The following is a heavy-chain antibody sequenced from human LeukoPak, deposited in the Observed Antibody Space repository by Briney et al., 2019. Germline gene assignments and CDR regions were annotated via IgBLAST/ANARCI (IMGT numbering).Heavy chain of an antibody. V-gene: IGHV1-46*01. D-gene: IGHD3-16*01. J-gene: IGHJ3*02. Sequence: GASVKVSCKASGYTFTSYYMHWVRQAPGQGLEWMGIINPSGGSTSYAQKFQGRVTMTRDTYTSTVYMELSSLRSEDTAVYYCARAGRGATAGDDAFDIWGQGTMVTVSS. CDR3: ARAGRGATAGDDAFDI. CDR1: GYTFTSYY. CDR2: INPSGGST.